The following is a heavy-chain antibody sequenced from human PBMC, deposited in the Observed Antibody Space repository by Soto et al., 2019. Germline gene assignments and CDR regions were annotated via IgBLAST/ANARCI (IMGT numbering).Heavy chain of an antibody. D-gene: IGHD2-15*01. V-gene: IGHV3-30-3*01. J-gene: IGHJ4*02. CDR2: ISYDGDNK. CDR3: ARDDYRYSSGWSRF. CDR1: GFTFSHYA. Sequence: GGSLRLSCTASGFTFSHYAIHWVRQAPGKGLEWVAGISYDGDNKHYADSVKGRFTISRANSNNTVYLQMSSLRPEDTAVYYCARDDYRYSSGWSRFWGQGTLVTVSS.